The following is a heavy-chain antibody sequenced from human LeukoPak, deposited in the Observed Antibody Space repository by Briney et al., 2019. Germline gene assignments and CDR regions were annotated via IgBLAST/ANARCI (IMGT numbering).Heavy chain of an antibody. Sequence: ASVKVSCKASGYTFTSYNMHWVRQAPGQGLEWMGWINPNSGGTNYAQNFQGRVTMTRDTSISTAYMELSRLRSGDTAVYYCARVAYYYYMDVWGKGTTVTVSS. CDR1: GYTFTSYN. J-gene: IGHJ6*03. CDR3: ARVAYYYYMDV. V-gene: IGHV1-2*02. CDR2: INPNSGGT.